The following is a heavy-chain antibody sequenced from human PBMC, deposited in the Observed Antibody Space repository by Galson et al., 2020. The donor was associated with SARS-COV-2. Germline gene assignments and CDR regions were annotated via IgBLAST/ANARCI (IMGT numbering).Heavy chain of an antibody. J-gene: IGHJ3*02. CDR2: INHSGST. Sequence: SETLSLTCAVYGGSFSGYYWSWIRQPPGKGLEWIGEINHSGSTNYNPSLKSRVTISVDTSKNQFSLKLSSVTAADTAVYYCARADYGDYWVSDAFDIWGQGTMVTVSS. V-gene: IGHV4-34*01. D-gene: IGHD4-17*01. CDR1: GGSFSGYY. CDR3: ARADYGDYWVSDAFDI.